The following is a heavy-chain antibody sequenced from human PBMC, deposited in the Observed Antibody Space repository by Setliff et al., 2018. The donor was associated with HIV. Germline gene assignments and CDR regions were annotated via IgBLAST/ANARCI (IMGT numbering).Heavy chain of an antibody. CDR3: AMGSSGYPFDY. CDR1: GGSISSSTYY. D-gene: IGHD3-22*01. CDR2: MSYSGTT. Sequence: PSETLSLTCSVSGGSISSSTYYWGWIRQPPGKGLEWIGSMSYSGTTYDNPSLKRRVTISEDTSENQFSLKLTSVTAADTAVYYCAMGSSGYPFDYWGQGSLVTVSS. J-gene: IGHJ4*02. V-gene: IGHV4-39*01.